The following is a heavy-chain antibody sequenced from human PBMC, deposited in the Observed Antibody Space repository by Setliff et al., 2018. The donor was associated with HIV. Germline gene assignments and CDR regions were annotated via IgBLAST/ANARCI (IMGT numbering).Heavy chain of an antibody. CDR3: ARGLNYYGSGSYLPLGY. J-gene: IGHJ4*02. V-gene: IGHV4-34*01. CDR1: GGSFNDYY. Sequence: SETLSLTCAVDGGSFNDYYWTWIRQPPGKGLEWIGEIDHSGSTKYHASLKSRVTISIDTSKNQISLKLSSVTAADTAVYYCARGLNYYGSGSYLPLGYWGQGTLVTVSS. D-gene: IGHD3-10*01. CDR2: IDHSGST.